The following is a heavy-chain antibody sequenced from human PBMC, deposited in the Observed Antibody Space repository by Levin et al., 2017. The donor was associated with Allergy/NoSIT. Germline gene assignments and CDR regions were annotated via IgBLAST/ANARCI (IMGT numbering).Heavy chain of an antibody. Sequence: ASETLSLTCAVSGGSISSGGYSWSWIRQPPGKGLEWIGYFYQSGSTYYNPALKSRGIISADRPKNQVSLILSSVTAADTAVYYCAKGGNPEAWYYFDYWGLGTLVTVSS. J-gene: IGHJ4*02. V-gene: IGHV4-30-2*01. CDR3: AKGGNPEAWYYFDY. CDR1: GGSISSGGYS. D-gene: IGHD4-23*01. CDR2: FYQSGST.